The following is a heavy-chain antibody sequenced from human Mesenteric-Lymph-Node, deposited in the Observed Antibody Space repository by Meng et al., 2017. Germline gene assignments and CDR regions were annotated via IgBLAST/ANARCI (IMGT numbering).Heavy chain of an antibody. D-gene: IGHD3-10*01. CDR3: ARGPLVRGVIHY. J-gene: IGHJ4*02. CDR1: GGSLSGHY. Sequence: QVQLQQWGAGLLKPSETLSLICAVSGGSLSGHYWSWIRQPPGKGLEWIGEINDSGSTDYNPSLKSRVTISVDTSKSQFSLKLSSVTAADTAMYYCARGPLVRGVIHYWGQGTLVTVSS. CDR2: INDSGST. V-gene: IGHV4-34*01.